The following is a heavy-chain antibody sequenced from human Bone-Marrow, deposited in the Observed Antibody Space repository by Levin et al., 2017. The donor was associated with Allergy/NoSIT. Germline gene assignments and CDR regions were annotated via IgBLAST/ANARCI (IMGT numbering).Heavy chain of an antibody. CDR2: ISSSGST. J-gene: IGHJ4*02. D-gene: IGHD3-9*01. V-gene: IGHV4-61*01. CDR3: ARDDYSDFTGWV. CDR1: GGSVSSETYY. Sequence: ESLKISCTVSGGSVSSETYYWSWIRQPPGKGLEWIGYISSSGSTSYNPSLMSRVTISVHTSKNQFSLKLTSVTPADTAVYYCARDDYSDFTGWVWGQGSLVTVSS.